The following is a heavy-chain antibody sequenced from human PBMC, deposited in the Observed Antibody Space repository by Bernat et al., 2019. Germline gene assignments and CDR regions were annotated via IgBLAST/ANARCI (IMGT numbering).Heavy chain of an antibody. CDR1: GFTFSSYG. CDR2: ISYDGNPK. V-gene: IGHV3-30*18. J-gene: IGHJ4*02. CDR3: AKGGGVVDGYNYFFDS. D-gene: IGHD5-12*01. Sequence: QVQLVESGGGVVQPGRSLTLSCAASGFTFSSYGMHWVRQAPGKGLVWVAVISYDGNPKYYADSVKGRFTLSRDNCRNTLYLQMSSLRTEDTAVYFCAKGGGVVDGYNYFFDSWGQGTLVTVSS.